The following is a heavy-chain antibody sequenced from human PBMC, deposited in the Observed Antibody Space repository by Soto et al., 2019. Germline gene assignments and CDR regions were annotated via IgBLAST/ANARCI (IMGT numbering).Heavy chain of an antibody. J-gene: IGHJ6*02. CDR2: INPYNGNT. V-gene: IGHV1-18*01. Sequence: GASVKVSCKASGFTFTNYGITWVRQAPGQGLEWMGWINPYNGNTNYAQNLQGRVTMTTDTYTSTAYMELRSLGSDDTAVYYCARDLDYDILTGDYRDPSAYYHGMDAWGQGTTVTVSS. D-gene: IGHD3-9*01. CDR1: GFTFTNYG. CDR3: ARDLDYDILTGDYRDPSAYYHGMDA.